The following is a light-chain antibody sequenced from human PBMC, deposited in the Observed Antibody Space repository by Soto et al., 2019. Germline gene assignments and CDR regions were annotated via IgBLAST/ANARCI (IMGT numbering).Light chain of an antibody. V-gene: IGKV1-8*01. Sequence: AIRMTQSPSSFSASTGDRVTITCRASQGISSYLAWYQQKPGKAPKLLIYAASTLQSGVPSRFSGSGSGTDFTLTISCLQPDDFATYYCQQYNRYLFTFGPGTKVDLK. CDR2: AAS. CDR3: QQYNRYLFT. J-gene: IGKJ3*01. CDR1: QGISSY.